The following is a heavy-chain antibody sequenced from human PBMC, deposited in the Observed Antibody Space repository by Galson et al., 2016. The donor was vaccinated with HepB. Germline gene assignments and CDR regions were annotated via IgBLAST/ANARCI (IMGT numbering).Heavy chain of an antibody. CDR1: GLPFSRFS. Sequence: CAVSGLPFSRFSIHWVRQAPGKGLEWLAVISYDANNKYYADSVKGRFSISRDNSKNTLYLQMNSLRTEDTAVYYCARALDVWGQGTTVTVSS. V-gene: IGHV3-30-3*01. J-gene: IGHJ6*02. CDR3: ARALDV. CDR2: ISYDANNK.